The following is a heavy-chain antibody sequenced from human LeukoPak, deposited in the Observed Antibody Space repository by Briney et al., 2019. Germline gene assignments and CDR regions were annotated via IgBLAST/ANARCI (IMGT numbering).Heavy chain of an antibody. V-gene: IGHV1-18*04. CDR2: ISAYNDNT. CDR1: GYTFNSYG. J-gene: IGHJ4*02. D-gene: IGHD3-10*01. Sequence: ASVKVSCKASGYTFNSYGISWARQAPGQGLEWMGWISAYNDNTNYAQPLQGRLTMTTDTSTSTAYMELRSLRSDDTAVYYCARGVSYYGSGSYEDYWGQGTLVTVSS. CDR3: ARGVSYYGSGSYEDY.